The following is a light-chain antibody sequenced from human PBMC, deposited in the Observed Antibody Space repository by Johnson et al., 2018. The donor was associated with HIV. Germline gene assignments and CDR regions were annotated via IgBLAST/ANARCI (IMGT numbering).Light chain of an antibody. CDR2: DNS. Sequence: QAVLTQPPSVSAAPGQKVTISCSGTRSNIGDNFVSWYQHLPGTAPKLLVYDNSKRPSGIPDRFSATKSGTSATLGITGLQTGDEADYYCGTWDSSLSGYVFGPGTKVTVL. J-gene: IGLJ1*01. V-gene: IGLV1-51*01. CDR1: RSNIGDNF. CDR3: GTWDSSLSGYV.